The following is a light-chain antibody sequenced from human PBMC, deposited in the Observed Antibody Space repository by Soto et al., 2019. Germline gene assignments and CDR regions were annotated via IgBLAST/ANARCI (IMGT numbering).Light chain of an antibody. CDR3: QQYYNTPRT. CDR1: QSVLYSSNNKNY. V-gene: IGKV4-1*01. J-gene: IGKJ1*01. CDR2: WAS. Sequence: DIVMTQSPDSLPVSLGERATINCKSSQSVLYSSNNKNYLAWFQQKSGQPPKLLIYWASARESGVPDRFSGSGSVTDFTLTISSLQAEDVAVYYCQQYYNTPRTFGQGTTVDIK.